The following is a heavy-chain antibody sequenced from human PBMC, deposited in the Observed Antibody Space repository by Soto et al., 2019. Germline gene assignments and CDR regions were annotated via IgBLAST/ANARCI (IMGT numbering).Heavy chain of an antibody. CDR3: ARLKLADTGDYGEFDY. J-gene: IGHJ4*02. Sequence: QVQLQESGPGLVKPSETLYLTCTVSGGSISNYHWAWIRQPPGKGLDWIGYVHHSGKITYNPSLKNRITFSMGMSKNVFSLKFDSATAADTALYYCARLKLADTGDYGEFDYRGQGALVAVSS. D-gene: IGHD3-9*01. CDR2: VHHSGKI. V-gene: IGHV4-59*01. CDR1: GGSISNYH.